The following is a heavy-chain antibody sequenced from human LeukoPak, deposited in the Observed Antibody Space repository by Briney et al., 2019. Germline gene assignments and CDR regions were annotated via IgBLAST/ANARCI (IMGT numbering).Heavy chain of an antibody. CDR3: ATGTGHYYYYYYMDV. CDR1: GGSISSGSYY. CDR2: IYHSGST. V-gene: IGHV4-39*01. D-gene: IGHD1-1*01. Sequence: SETLSLTCTVSGGSISSGSYYWSWIRQPAGKGLEWIGYIYHSGSTYYNPSLKSRVTISVDTSKNRFSLKLSSVTAADTAIYYCATGTGHYYYYYYMDVWGKGTTVTVSS. J-gene: IGHJ6*03.